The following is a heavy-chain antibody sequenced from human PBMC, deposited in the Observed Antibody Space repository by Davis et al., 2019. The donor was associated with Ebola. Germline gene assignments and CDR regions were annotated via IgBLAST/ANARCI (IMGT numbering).Heavy chain of an antibody. J-gene: IGHJ5*02. V-gene: IGHV3-48*03. CDR3: ARVQLWYGNWFDP. D-gene: IGHD5-18*01. Sequence: GGSLRLSCAASGFTFSSYEMNWVRQAPGKGLEWVSYISSSGSTIYYADSEKGRFTISRDNAKNSLYLQMNSLRAEDTAVYYCARVQLWYGNWFDPWGQGTLVTVSS. CDR2: ISSSGSTI. CDR1: GFTFSSYE.